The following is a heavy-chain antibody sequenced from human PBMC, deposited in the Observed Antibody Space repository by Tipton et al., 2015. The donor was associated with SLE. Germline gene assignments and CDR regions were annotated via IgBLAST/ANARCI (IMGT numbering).Heavy chain of an antibody. J-gene: IGHJ4*02. CDR2: MHSSGST. V-gene: IGHV4-61*09. Sequence: TLSLTCTVSGASIRSGSFYWRWIRQSAGKGLEWIGHMHSSGSTNYNPSLKSRVSISTDTSKNQFSLTLTSVTAADTAMYYCARDLTYAWCYYWGQGTLVTVSS. CDR1: GASIRSGSFY. D-gene: IGHD4/OR15-4a*01. CDR3: ARDLTYAWCYY.